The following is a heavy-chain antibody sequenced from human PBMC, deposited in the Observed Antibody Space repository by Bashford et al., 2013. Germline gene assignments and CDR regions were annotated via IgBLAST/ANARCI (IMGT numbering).Heavy chain of an antibody. CDR1: GYTFTSYG. D-gene: IGHD6-13*01. J-gene: IGHJ5*02. V-gene: IGHV1-18*01. CDR2: ISAYNGNT. CDR3: ARDRRLAAAAVRWFDP. Sequence: ASVKVSCKASGYTFTSYGISWVRQAPGQGLEWMGWISAYNGNTNYAQKLQGRVTMTTDTSTSTAYMELRSLRSDDTAVYYCARDRRLAAAAVRWFDPGAREPWSPSPQ.